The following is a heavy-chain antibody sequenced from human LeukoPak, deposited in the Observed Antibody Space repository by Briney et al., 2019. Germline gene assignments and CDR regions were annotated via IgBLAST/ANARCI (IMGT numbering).Heavy chain of an antibody. V-gene: IGHV3-48*03. J-gene: IGHJ4*02. Sequence: GGSLRLSCAASGFTFSSYEMNWVRQAPGKGLEWVSYISSSGSTIYYADSVKGRFTISRDNAKNSLYLQVNSLRAEDTAVYYCAANDGYLFDYWGQGTLVTVSS. CDR1: GFTFSSYE. D-gene: IGHD5-24*01. CDR2: ISSSGSTI. CDR3: AANDGYLFDY.